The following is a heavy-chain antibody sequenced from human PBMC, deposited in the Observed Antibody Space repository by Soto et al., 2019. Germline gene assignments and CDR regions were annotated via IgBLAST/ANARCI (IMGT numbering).Heavy chain of an antibody. CDR3: ARSGYRNWFDP. Sequence: ASVKVSCKASGYTFTSYYLHWVRQAPGQEFEWMGIIDPSGGSTXXAXXXXXXXXXXXXTXTSTVYMELSSLRSEDTAVYYCARSGYRNWFDPWGQGTLVTVSS. CDR1: GYTFTSYY. V-gene: IGHV1-46*03. D-gene: IGHD3-3*01. J-gene: IGHJ5*02. CDR2: IDPSGGST.